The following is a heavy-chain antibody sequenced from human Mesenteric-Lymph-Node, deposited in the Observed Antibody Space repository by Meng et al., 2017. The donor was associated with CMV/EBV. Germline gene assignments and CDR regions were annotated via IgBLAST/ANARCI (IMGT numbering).Heavy chain of an antibody. V-gene: IGHV1-18*01. CDR3: AREYVTIFGVVIHYYGMDV. J-gene: IGHJ6*02. Sequence: ASVKVSCKASGYTFTSYGISWVRQVPGQGLEWMGWISAYNGNTNYAQKLQGRVTMTTDTSTSTAYMELRSLRSDDTAVYYCAREYVTIFGVVIHYYGMDVWGQGTTVTVSS. D-gene: IGHD3-3*01. CDR2: ISAYNGNT. CDR1: GYTFTSYG.